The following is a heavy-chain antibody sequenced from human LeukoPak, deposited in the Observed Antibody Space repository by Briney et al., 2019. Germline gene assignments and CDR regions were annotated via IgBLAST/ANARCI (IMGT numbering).Heavy chain of an antibody. Sequence: SDTLSLTCAVYGGSFSGYYWSWIREPPGKGLEWIGEINHRGSTNYNPSLKSRVTISVDTSKNQFSLKLSSVTAADAAVYYCARRYMATSAEDFDYWGQGTLVTVSS. CDR1: GGSFSGYY. D-gene: IGHD5-24*01. CDR2: INHRGST. J-gene: IGHJ4*02. V-gene: IGHV4-34*01. CDR3: ARRYMATSAEDFDY.